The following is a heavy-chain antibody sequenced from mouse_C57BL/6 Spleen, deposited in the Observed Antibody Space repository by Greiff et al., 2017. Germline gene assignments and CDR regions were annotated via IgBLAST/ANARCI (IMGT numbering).Heavy chain of an antibody. V-gene: IGHV1-15*01. CDR2: MDPETGGT. CDR1: GYTFTDYE. CDR3: TRSFITTVVATDFDY. Sequence: QVQLQQSGAELVRPGASVTLSCKASGYTFTDYEMHWVKQTPVHGLEWIGAMDPETGGTAYNQKFKGKAILTADKSSSTAYMELRSLTSEDSAVYYCTRSFITTVVATDFDYWGQGTTLTVSS. J-gene: IGHJ2*01. D-gene: IGHD1-1*01.